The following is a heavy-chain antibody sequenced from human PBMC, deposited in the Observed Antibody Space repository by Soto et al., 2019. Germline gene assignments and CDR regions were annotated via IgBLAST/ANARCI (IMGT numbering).Heavy chain of an antibody. D-gene: IGHD6-19*01. J-gene: IGHJ4*02. Sequence: QVKLQESGPGLVKPSETLSLTCSVSGGSISSGGYYWNWIRQHPERGLEWIGYIYYSGNTVLNPSLTSRETISRDTSKNECSLTLTSLTAADTAVYFCARASGGAVADFDYWGQGTLVTVSS. CDR1: GGSISSGGYY. V-gene: IGHV4-31*03. CDR3: ARASGGAVADFDY. CDR2: IYYSGNT.